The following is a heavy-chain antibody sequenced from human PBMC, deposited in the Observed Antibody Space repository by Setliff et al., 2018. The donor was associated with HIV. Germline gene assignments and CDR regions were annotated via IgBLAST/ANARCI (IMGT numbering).Heavy chain of an antibody. CDR3: ARGESSSWYYNHAFDI. CDR2: IISILGIA. J-gene: IGHJ3*02. CDR1: GGTFSSYA. V-gene: IGHV1-69*10. Sequence: SVKVSCKASGGTFSSYAISWVRQAPGQGLEWMGGIISILGIANYAQKFQGRVTITADESTSTAYMELSSLRSEDTAVYYCARGESSSWYYNHAFDIWGQGTMVTVSS. D-gene: IGHD6-13*01.